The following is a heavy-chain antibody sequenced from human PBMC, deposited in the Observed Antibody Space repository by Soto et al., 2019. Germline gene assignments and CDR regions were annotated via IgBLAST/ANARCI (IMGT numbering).Heavy chain of an antibody. CDR2: IYYSGST. D-gene: IGHD3-16*01. J-gene: IGHJ6*02. V-gene: IGHV4-30-4*01. Sequence: SETLSLTCTVSGCSISSGDYYWSWIRQPPGKGPEWIGYIYYSGSTYYNPSLKSRVTVSVDTSKNQFSLKLSSVTAADTAVYYCARVGDSDYGMDVWGQGTTVTVSS. CDR3: ARVGDSDYGMDV. CDR1: GCSISSGDYY.